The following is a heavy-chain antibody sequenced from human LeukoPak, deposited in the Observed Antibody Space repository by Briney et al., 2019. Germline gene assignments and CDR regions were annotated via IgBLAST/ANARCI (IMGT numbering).Heavy chain of an antibody. J-gene: IGHJ4*02. CDR2: IYYSGST. V-gene: IGHV4-31*03. CDR3: ASYSYYYDSSGYFDY. D-gene: IGHD3-22*01. Sequence: SETLSLTRTVSGGSISSGGYYWSWIRQHPGKGLEWIGYIYYSGSTYYNPSLKSRVTISVDTSKNQFSLKLSSVTAADTAVYYCASYSYYYDSSGYFDYWGQGTLVTVSS. CDR1: GGSISSGGYY.